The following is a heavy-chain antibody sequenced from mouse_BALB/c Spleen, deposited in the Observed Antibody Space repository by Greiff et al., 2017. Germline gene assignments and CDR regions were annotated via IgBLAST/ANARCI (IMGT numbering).Heavy chain of an antibody. Sequence: VQLQQSGAELVRPGSSVKISCKASGYAFSSYWMNWVKQRPGQGLEWIGQIYPGDGDTNYNGKFKGKATLTADKSSSTAYMELSSLTSEDSAVYYCARSGYRNYDAMDYWGQGTSVTVSS. CDR3: ARSGYRNYDAMDY. D-gene: IGHD2-10*02. J-gene: IGHJ4*01. CDR2: IYPGDGDT. CDR1: GYAFSSYW. V-gene: IGHV1-80*01.